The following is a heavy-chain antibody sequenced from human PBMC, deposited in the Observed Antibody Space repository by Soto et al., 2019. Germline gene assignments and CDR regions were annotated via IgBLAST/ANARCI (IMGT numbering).Heavy chain of an antibody. Sequence: PGGSLRLSCAASGFTFSSYAMSWVRQAPGKGLEWVSAISGGGGSTYYADSVKGRFTISRDNSKNTLYLQMNSLRAEDTAVYYCAKDPSSSRVVTAPFDYWGQGTLVTVSS. J-gene: IGHJ4*02. CDR2: ISGGGGST. CDR1: GFTFSSYA. V-gene: IGHV3-23*01. CDR3: AKDPSSSRVVTAPFDY. D-gene: IGHD2-21*02.